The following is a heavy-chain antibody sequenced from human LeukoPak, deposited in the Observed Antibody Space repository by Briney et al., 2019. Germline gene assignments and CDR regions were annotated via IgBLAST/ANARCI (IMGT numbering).Heavy chain of an antibody. J-gene: IGHJ4*02. D-gene: IGHD6-6*01. V-gene: IGHV4-59*08. CDR3: ARHRYTSSSSYFDF. CDR2: IYSSGST. Sequence: SETLSLTCTGSGGSISGYYWTWIRQPPGKGLKWIGYIYSSGSTNYNPSLKSRVTISVDTSKNQFSLRLSSVTAADTAVYYCARHRYTSSSSYFDFWGQGTLVNVSS. CDR1: GGSISGYY.